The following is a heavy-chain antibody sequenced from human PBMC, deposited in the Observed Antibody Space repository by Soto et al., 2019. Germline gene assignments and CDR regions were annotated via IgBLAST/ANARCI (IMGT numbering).Heavy chain of an antibody. CDR1: GGSISSGGYS. CDR3: PRRPPVTASWSPRSDI. V-gene: IGHV4-31*03. J-gene: IGHJ4*02. Sequence: SETLSPTCTVSGGSISSGGYSWSWIRQHPGRGLEWIGHHYFSGSTCYNQSFKSGVTMSVETSTTQFSLRLRSASGADTAVYYFPRRPPVTASWSPRSDIWAKGARVTVS. D-gene: IGHD3-9*01. CDR2: HYFSGST.